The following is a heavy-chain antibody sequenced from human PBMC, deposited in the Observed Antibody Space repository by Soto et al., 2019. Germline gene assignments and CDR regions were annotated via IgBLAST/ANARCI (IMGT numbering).Heavy chain of an antibody. V-gene: IGHV3-30*04. Sequence: QVQLVESGGTVVQPGRSLRLSCAASGFSFKNFAIHWVRQPPGKGLQWVAVILHDGSKIYYGDSVKGRFTISRDNSKNTVYLQMNSLRPXXTAIYYCARERGDIVLVPAALSSWGQGTLVTV. CDR3: ARERGDIVLVPAALSS. J-gene: IGHJ5*02. CDR1: GFSFKNFA. D-gene: IGHD2-2*01. CDR2: ILHDGSKI.